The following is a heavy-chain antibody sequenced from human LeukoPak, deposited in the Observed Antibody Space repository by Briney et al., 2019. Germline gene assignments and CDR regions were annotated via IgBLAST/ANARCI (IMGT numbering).Heavy chain of an antibody. CDR2: IKQDESEK. Sequence: GGSLGLSCAASGFTFSSYWMTWVRQAPGKGLEWVANIKQDESEKYYVDSVKGRFTISRDNAKNSLYLQMNSLRVEDTAVYYCASAAATHQWAIDIWGQGTMVTVSS. D-gene: IGHD6-13*01. J-gene: IGHJ3*02. V-gene: IGHV3-7*01. CDR3: ASAAATHQWAIDI. CDR1: GFTFSSYW.